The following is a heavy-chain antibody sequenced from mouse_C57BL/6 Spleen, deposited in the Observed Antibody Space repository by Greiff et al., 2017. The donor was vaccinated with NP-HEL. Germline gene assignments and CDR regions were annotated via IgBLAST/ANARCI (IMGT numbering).Heavy chain of an antibody. V-gene: IGHV1-82*01. CDR1: GYAFSNSW. J-gene: IGHJ4*01. CDR2: IYPGDGDT. D-gene: IGHD2-4*01. Sequence: QVQLQQSGPELVKPGASVKISCKASGYAFSNSWMNWVKQRPGKGLEWIGRIYPGDGDTNYNGKFKGKATLTADKSSSTAYMQLSSLTSEDSAVYFCARLDYDGNYYAMDYWGQGTSVTVSS. CDR3: ARLDYDGNYYAMDY.